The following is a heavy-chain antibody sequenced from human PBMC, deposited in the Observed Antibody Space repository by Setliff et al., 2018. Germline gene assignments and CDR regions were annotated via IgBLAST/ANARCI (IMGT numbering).Heavy chain of an antibody. Sequence: PGGSLRLSCAASGFTFSTYSINWVRQAPGEGLEWIAYISSRSNTIYYADSVKGRFTISRDNAKNSLYLQLNSLRAEDTAVYYCATNPRKGRSGGYYYWGQGTLVTVSS. J-gene: IGHJ4*02. CDR2: ISSRSNTI. CDR3: ATNPRKGRSGGYYY. V-gene: IGHV3-48*01. CDR1: GFTFSTYS. D-gene: IGHD3-22*01.